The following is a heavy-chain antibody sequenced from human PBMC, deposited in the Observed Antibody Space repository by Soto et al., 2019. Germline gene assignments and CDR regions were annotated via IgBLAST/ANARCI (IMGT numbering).Heavy chain of an antibody. J-gene: IGHJ2*01. D-gene: IGHD1-1*01. CDR2: ISGSGGST. V-gene: IGHV3-23*01. CDR3: ANDRGYRRYFAL. CDR1: GFTFSSYA. Sequence: EVQLLESGGGLVQPGGSLRLSCAASGFTFSSYAMSWVRQAPGKGLEWVSAISGSGGSTYYADSVKGRFTISRDNSKNTLYLQKNSLRAEDTAVYYCANDRGYRRYFALWGRGTLVTVSS.